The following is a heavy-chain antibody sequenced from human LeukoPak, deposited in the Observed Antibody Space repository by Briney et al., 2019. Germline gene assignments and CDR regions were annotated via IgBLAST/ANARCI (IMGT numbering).Heavy chain of an antibody. CDR2: ISGSGGST. Sequence: PGGSLRLSCAASGFTFSSYSMNWVRQAPGKGLEWVSAISGSGGSTYYADSVKGRFTISRDNSKNTLYLQMNSLRAEDTAVYYCAKQIEGYYDSSGYDYWGQGTLVTVSS. V-gene: IGHV3-23*01. CDR3: AKQIEGYYDSSGYDY. CDR1: GFTFSSYS. J-gene: IGHJ4*02. D-gene: IGHD3-22*01.